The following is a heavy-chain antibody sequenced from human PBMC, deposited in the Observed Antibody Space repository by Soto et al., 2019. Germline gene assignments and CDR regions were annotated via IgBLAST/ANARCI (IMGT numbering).Heavy chain of an antibody. CDR1: GGSISSGGYY. V-gene: IGHV4-31*03. CDR3: ARGGVVVIKAFDY. CDR2: IYYSGST. Sequence: PSETLSLTCTVSGGSISSGGYYWSWIRQHPGKGLEWVGYIYYSGSTYYNPSLKSRVTISVDTSKNQFSLKLSSVTAADTAVYYCARGGVVVIKAFDYWGQGTLVTVSS. D-gene: IGHD3-22*01. J-gene: IGHJ4*02.